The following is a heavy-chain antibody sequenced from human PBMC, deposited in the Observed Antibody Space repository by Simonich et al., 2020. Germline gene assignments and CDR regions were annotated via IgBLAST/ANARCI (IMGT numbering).Heavy chain of an antibody. V-gene: IGHV1-2*02. CDR2: IKPNSGGT. Sequence: QVQLVQSGAEVKKPGGSVKVSCKASGYTFPGYYMHWVRQAPGQGLEWMGWIKPNSGGTNDAQKFQGRVTMTRDTSISTAYMELSRLRSDDTAVYYCASSKLATIDYWGQGTLVTVSS. J-gene: IGHJ4*02. CDR3: ASSKLATIDY. D-gene: IGHD5-12*01. CDR1: GYTFPGYY.